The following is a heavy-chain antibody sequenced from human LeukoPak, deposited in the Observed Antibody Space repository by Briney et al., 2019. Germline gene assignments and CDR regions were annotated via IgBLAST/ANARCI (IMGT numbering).Heavy chain of an antibody. V-gene: IGHV1-69*13. D-gene: IGHD3-22*01. CDR1: RGTFSSYA. J-gene: IGHJ4*02. Sequence: ASVKVSCKVSRGTFSSYAISWVRQAPGQGLEWMGGIIPIFGTANYAQKFQGRVTITADESTSTAYMELSSLRSEDTAVYYCARAFPNYDSSGYYYYYFDYWGQGTLVTVSS. CDR2: IIPIFGTA. CDR3: ARAFPNYDSSGYYYYYFDY.